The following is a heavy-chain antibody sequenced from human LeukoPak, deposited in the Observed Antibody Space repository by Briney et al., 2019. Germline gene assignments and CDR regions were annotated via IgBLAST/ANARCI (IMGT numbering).Heavy chain of an antibody. D-gene: IGHD3-22*01. CDR3: ARKYYYDSSGSDAFDI. V-gene: IGHV3-53*01. CDR2: MYSGGST. CDR1: GLSVSNNY. J-gene: IGHJ3*02. Sequence: GGSLRLSCAASGLSVSNNYMSWVRQAPGKGLEWVSVMYSGGSTYYADSVQGRFSISRDSSKNTVDLQTNSLRAEDTAVYYCARKYYYDSSGSDAFDIWGQGTMVTVSS.